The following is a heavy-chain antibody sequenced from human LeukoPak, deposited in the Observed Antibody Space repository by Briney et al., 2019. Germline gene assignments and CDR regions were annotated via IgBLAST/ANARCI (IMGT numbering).Heavy chain of an antibody. Sequence: GGSLRLSCAASGFTFSSYSMNWVRQAPGKGLEWVSSISSSSSYIYYADSVKGRFTISRDNAKNSLYLQMNSLRAEDTAVYYCAREVVWFGEGPDAFDIWGQGTMVTVSS. D-gene: IGHD3-10*01. CDR2: ISSSSSYI. CDR1: GFTFSSYS. J-gene: IGHJ3*02. CDR3: AREVVWFGEGPDAFDI. V-gene: IGHV3-21*01.